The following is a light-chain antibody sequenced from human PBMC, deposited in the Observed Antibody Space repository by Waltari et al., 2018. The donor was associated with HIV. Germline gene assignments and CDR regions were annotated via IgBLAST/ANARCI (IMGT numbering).Light chain of an antibody. CDR1: DSDIAIYNP. CDR2: DAN. CDR3: SSYVRGGSLV. J-gene: IGLJ3*02. Sequence: QSALTQPASVSGSPGQSITISCIGTDSDIAIYNPISWYHHAPDRDPRLVVFDANRRPSGNPFRLSGSRSGKTAALTVSGLQAEDEGIYYCSSYVRGGSLVFGGGTTVTVL. V-gene: IGLV2-14*02.